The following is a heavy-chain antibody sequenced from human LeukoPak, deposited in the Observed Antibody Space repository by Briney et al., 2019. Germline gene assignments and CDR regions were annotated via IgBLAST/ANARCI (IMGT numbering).Heavy chain of an antibody. CDR3: ARVRYYDSSGQPGDNYYLDY. D-gene: IGHD3-22*01. CDR2: ISSSGSTI. V-gene: IGHV3-11*01. Sequence: GGSLRLSCAASGFTFSDYYMSWIRQAPGKGLEWVSYISSSGSTIYYADSVKGRFTISRDNAKNSLYLQMNSLRAEDTAVYYCARVRYYDSSGQPGDNYYLDYWGQGTLVTVSS. CDR1: GFTFSDYY. J-gene: IGHJ4*02.